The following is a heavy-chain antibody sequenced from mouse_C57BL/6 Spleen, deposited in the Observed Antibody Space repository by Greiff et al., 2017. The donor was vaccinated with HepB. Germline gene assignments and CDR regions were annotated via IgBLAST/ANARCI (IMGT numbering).Heavy chain of an antibody. V-gene: IGHV2-5*01. CDR3: AKNERGSSGPFAY. CDR2: IWRGGST. Sequence: QVRLQQSGPGLVQPSQSLSITCTVSGFSLTSYGVHWVRQSPGKGLEWLGVIWRGGSTDYNAAFMSRLSITKDNSKSQVFFKMNSLQADDTAIYYCAKNERGSSGPFAYWGQGTLVTVSA. CDR1: GFSLTSYG. D-gene: IGHD3-2*02. J-gene: IGHJ3*01.